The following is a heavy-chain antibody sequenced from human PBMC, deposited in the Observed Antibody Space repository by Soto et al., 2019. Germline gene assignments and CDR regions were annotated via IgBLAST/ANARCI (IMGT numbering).Heavy chain of an antibody. J-gene: IGHJ3*02. CDR3: ARLGPQLERPDAFDI. Sequence: ESQKLLCKGSGYRFTSYWIGCVRKTPGKGLEWMGIIYPGDSDTRYSPSFQGQVTISADKSISTAYLQWSSLKASDTAMYYCARLGPQLERPDAFDIWGQGTMVTVSS. D-gene: IGHD1-1*01. CDR2: IYPGDSDT. V-gene: IGHV5-51*01. CDR1: GYRFTSYW.